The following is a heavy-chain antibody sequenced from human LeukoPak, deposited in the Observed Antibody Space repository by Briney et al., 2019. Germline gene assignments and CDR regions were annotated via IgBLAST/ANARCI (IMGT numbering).Heavy chain of an antibody. CDR1: GYTFTKYG. J-gene: IGHJ4*02. V-gene: IGHV1-18*01. D-gene: IGHD2-8*01. CDR2: ISGYNGNT. CDR3: ARDEAGFGTTPLDY. Sequence: ASVKVSCKPSGYTFTKYGFSWVRQAPGEGLEWMGWISGYNGNTNYAQKLQGRVTLTTDTSTNTAYMELRSLTSDDTAVYYCARDEAGFGTTPLDYWGQGTLVTVSS.